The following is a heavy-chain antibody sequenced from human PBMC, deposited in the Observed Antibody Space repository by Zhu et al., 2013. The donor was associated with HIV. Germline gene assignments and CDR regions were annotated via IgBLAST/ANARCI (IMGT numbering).Heavy chain of an antibody. CDR1: GFTFSSYA. J-gene: IGHJ4*01. V-gene: IGHV3-64*02. CDR2: ISSNGGST. Sequence: EVQLVESGEGLVQPGGSLRLSCAASGFTFSSYAMHWVRQAPGKGLEYVSAISSNGGSTYYADSVKGRFTISRDNSKNTLYLQMGSLRAEDMAVYYCARAPYDSSGYYFGTYLDYWGQEPWSPSPQ. D-gene: IGHD3-22*01. CDR3: ARAPYDSSGYYFGTYLDY.